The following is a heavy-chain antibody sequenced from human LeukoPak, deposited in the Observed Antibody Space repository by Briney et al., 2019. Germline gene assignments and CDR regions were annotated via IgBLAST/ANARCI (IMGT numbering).Heavy chain of an antibody. CDR2: ISYDGSNK. CDR3: AKVHPGLRYFEWLIDS. CDR1: GFTFSSYA. J-gene: IGHJ4*02. D-gene: IGHD3-9*01. Sequence: GGPLRLSCAASGFTFSSYAMHWVRQAPGKGLEWVAVISYDGSNKYYGDSVKGRFTISRDDSKNTLSLQMNSLRAEDTAVYYCAKVHPGLRYFEWLIDSWGQGTLVTVSS. V-gene: IGHV3-30*18.